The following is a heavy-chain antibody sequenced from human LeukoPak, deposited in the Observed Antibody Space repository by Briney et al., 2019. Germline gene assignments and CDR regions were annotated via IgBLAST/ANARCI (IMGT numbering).Heavy chain of an antibody. Sequence: GGSLRLSCAASGFTFSNAWTSWVRQAPGKGLEWVGRIKSKTDGGTTDYAAPVKGRFTISRDDSKNTLYLQMNSLKTEDTAVYTTDVATVNDYWGQGTLVTVSS. J-gene: IGHJ4*02. V-gene: IGHV3-15*01. CDR3: DVATVNDY. D-gene: IGHD5-12*01. CDR2: IKSKTDGGTT. CDR1: GFTFSNAW.